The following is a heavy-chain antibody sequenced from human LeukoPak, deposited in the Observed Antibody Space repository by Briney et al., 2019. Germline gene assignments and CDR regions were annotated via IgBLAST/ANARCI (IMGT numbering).Heavy chain of an antibody. V-gene: IGHV1-46*01. Sequence: ASVKVSCKESGYTFTGYYIHWVRQAPGRGLEWMGVINPSGGSTTHARKFQGRVTMTRDTSTSTVYMDLSSLRSEDTAVYYCARDLVGSSSGWGQGTLVTVSS. J-gene: IGHJ4*02. CDR3: ARDLVGSSSG. CDR2: INPSGGST. CDR1: GYTFTGYY. D-gene: IGHD6-6*01.